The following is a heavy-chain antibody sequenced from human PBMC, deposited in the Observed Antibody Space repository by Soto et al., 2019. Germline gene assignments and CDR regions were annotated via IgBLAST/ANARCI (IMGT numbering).Heavy chain of an antibody. D-gene: IGHD3-10*01. CDR1: GYSIRSGYY. V-gene: IGHV4-38-2*02. J-gene: IGHJ4*01. CDR3: AALWFGELAFNY. Sequence: SETLSLTCSVSGYSIRSGYYWGWVRQAPGKGLEWLGSVYHNGIMFHNPSFQSRVTISVDTSKNQFPLNLRSVTAADTAVYYCAALWFGELAFNYWGHGILVTVSS. CDR2: VYHNGIM.